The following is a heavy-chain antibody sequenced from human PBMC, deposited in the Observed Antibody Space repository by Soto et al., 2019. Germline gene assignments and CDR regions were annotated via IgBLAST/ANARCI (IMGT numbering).Heavy chain of an antibody. CDR3: AREKQLDTSSWFDP. V-gene: IGHV4-30-4*01. Sequence: ASETLSLTCTVSGGSISSGDYYWSWIRQPPGKGLEWIGYIYYSGSTYYNQSLKSRVTISVDTSKNQFSLKLSSVTAADTAVYYCAREKQLDTSSWFDPWGQGTLVTVSS. CDR1: GGSISSGDYY. CDR2: IYYSGST. J-gene: IGHJ5*02. D-gene: IGHD6-6*01.